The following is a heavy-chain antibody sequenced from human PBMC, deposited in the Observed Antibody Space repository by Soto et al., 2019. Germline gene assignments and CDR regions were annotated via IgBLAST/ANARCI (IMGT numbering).Heavy chain of an antibody. CDR3: AKGPRKYCSGAWGCWFDP. J-gene: IGHJ5*02. D-gene: IGHD2-15*01. V-gene: IGHV3-23*01. CDR2: ISGSGGST. CDR1: GFTFSSYA. Sequence: EVQLLESGGGLVQPGGSLRLSCAASGFTFSSYAMSWVRQAPGKGLEWVSAISGSGGSTYYADSVKGRFTISRDNSKNTLYLQMNSLRAEDTAVYYWAKGPRKYCSGAWGCWFDPWGQGTLVTVSS.